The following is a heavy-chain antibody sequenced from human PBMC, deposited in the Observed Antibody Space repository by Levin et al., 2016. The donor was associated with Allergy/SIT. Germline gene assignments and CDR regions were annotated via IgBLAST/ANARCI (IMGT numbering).Heavy chain of an antibody. Sequence: VRQAPGKGLEWVAVISYDGSNKYYADSVKGRFTISRDNSKNTLYLQMNSLRAEDTAVYYCAKTPPLSLGMIDYWGQGTLVTVSS. J-gene: IGHJ4*02. CDR2: ISYDGSNK. V-gene: IGHV3-30*18. CDR3: AKTPPLSLGMIDY. D-gene: IGHD3-22*01.